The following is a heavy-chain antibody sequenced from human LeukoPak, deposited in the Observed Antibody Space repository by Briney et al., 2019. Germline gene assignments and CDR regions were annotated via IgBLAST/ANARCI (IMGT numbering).Heavy chain of an antibody. Sequence: GGSLRLSCAASGFTFSTYAMSWVRQAPGKGLEWVSAISAGGGATYYADSVKGRFTISRDNSKNTLYLQMNRLRVDDTAVYYCAKDGSSSLYYFDHWGQGTLVTVSS. J-gene: IGHJ4*02. D-gene: IGHD6-6*01. V-gene: IGHV3-23*01. CDR3: AKDGSSSLYYFDH. CDR2: ISAGGGAT. CDR1: GFTFSTYA.